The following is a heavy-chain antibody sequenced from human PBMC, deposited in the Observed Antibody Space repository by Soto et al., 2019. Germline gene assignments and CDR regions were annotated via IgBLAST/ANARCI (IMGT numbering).Heavy chain of an antibody. D-gene: IGHD3-10*01. J-gene: IGHJ4*02. CDR2: IYYSGNT. V-gene: IGHV4-39*01. CDR3: TRYYYGSGSYFDY. Sequence: KPSETLSLTCTVSGGSIRSTSYYWGWIRQPPGKGLEWIGRIYYSGNTYYKPSLKSRVTMSVDTSKNQFSLRLSSVTAADTAVYYCTRYYYGSGSYFDYWGQGTLVTVSS. CDR1: GGSIRSTSYY.